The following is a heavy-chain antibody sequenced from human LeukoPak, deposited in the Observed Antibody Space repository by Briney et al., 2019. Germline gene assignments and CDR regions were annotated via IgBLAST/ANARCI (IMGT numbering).Heavy chain of an antibody. V-gene: IGHV3-7*01. J-gene: IGHJ4*02. CDR3: ARDPEVPGKVLFDY. D-gene: IGHD1-14*01. CDR2: IKPDGSNK. Sequence: PGGSLRLSCAASGFTFSSYAMSWVRQAPGKGLEWVANIKPDGSNKYYVDSVEGRFTISRDNAKNSLYLQMNSLRADDTAVYYCARDPEVPGKVLFDYWGQGTLVTVSS. CDR1: GFTFSSYA.